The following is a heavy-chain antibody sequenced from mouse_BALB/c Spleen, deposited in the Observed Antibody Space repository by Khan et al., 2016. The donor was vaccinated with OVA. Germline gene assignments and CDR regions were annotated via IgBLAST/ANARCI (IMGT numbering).Heavy chain of an antibody. CDR1: GYSITSDYA. V-gene: IGHV3-2*02. D-gene: IGHD2-3*01. Sequence: EVELVESGPSLVKPSQSLSLTCTVTGYSITSDYAWNWIRQFPGNKLEWMGYISSSGSTNYNPALKSRISIPRDTSKNQFFLQLNSVTTEDTATYYCARDGSRYNYAMDYWGQGTSGTVSS. J-gene: IGHJ4*01. CDR2: ISSSGST. CDR3: ARDGSRYNYAMDY.